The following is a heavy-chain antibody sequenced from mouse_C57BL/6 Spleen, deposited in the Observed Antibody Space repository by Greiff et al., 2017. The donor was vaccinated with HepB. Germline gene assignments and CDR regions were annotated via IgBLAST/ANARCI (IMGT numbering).Heavy chain of an antibody. CDR2: IDPSDSYT. CDR3: ARPVVASHFDY. D-gene: IGHD1-1*01. CDR1: GYTFTSYW. Sequence: VQLQQPGAELVKPGASVKLSCKASGYTFTSYWMQWVKQRPGQGLEWIGEIDPSDSYTNYNQKFKGKATLTVDTSSSTAYMQLSSLTSEDSAVYYCARPVVASHFDYWGQGTTLTVSS. V-gene: IGHV1-50*01. J-gene: IGHJ2*01.